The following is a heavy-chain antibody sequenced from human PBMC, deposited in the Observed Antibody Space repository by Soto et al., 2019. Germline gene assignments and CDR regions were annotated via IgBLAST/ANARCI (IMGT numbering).Heavy chain of an antibody. CDR1: GFTFSSYW. J-gene: IGHJ4*02. CDR2: INSDGSST. CDR3: AREDYGDYGFDVVDY. V-gene: IGHV3-74*01. Sequence: EVQLVESGGGLVQPGGSLRLSCAASGFTFSSYWMHWVRQAPGKGLVWVSRINSDGSSTSYADSVKGRFTISRDNAKNTRYLQMNSLRAEDTAVYYCAREDYGDYGFDVVDYWGQGTLVTVSS. D-gene: IGHD4-17*01.